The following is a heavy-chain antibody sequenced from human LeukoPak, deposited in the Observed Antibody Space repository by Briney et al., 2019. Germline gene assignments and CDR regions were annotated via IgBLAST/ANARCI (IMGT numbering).Heavy chain of an antibody. CDR3: AKDRLAIAVAVYFDY. CDR2: ISGSGGST. Sequence: GGSLRLSCAASGFTFSSYSMNWVRQAPGKGLEWVSAISGSGGSTYYADSVKGRFTISRDNSKNTLYLQMNSLRAEDTAVYYCAKDRLAIAVAVYFDYWGQGTLVTVSS. CDR1: GFTFSSYS. V-gene: IGHV3-23*01. J-gene: IGHJ4*02. D-gene: IGHD6-19*01.